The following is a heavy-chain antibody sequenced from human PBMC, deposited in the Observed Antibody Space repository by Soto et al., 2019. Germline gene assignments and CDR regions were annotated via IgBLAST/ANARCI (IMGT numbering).Heavy chain of an antibody. D-gene: IGHD4-17*01. Sequence: GESLKISCNGSGYSFTSYWISWVRQMPGKCLEWMGRIDPSDSYTNYSPSCQGHVTISADKSISTAYLQWSSLKASDTAMYYCATTTVTYYYYGMDVWGQGTTVTVSS. CDR1: GYSFTSYW. J-gene: IGHJ6*02. V-gene: IGHV5-10-1*01. CDR3: ATTTVTYYYYGMDV. CDR2: IDPSDSYT.